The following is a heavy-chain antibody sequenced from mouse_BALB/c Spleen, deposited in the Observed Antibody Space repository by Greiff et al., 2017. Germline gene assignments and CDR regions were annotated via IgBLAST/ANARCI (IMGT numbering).Heavy chain of an antibody. CDR2: ISNGGGST. Sequence: DVKLVESGGGLVQPGGSLKLSCAASGFTFSSYTMSWVRQTPEKRLEWVAYISNGGGSTYYPDTVKGRFTISRDNAKNTLYLQMSSLKSEDTAMYYCARKDYYYAMDYWGQGTSVTVSS. CDR3: ARKDYYYAMDY. V-gene: IGHV5-12-2*01. J-gene: IGHJ4*01. CDR1: GFTFSSYT.